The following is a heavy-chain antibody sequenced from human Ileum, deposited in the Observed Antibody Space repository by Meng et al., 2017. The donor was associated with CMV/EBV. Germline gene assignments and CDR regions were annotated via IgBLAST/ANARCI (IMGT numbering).Heavy chain of an antibody. Sequence: QGKLDESGPGLVKPSETLSLPCTVSGGSISGYYWSWIRQPDTKGLEWIGRVYSSGSTDYNPSLQSRVTMSVDTSKNQFSLKLSSVTAADTAVYYCARGSSSWAFDYWGQGTLVTVSS. J-gene: IGHJ4*02. D-gene: IGHD2-2*01. CDR3: ARGSSSWAFDY. V-gene: IGHV4-4*07. CDR2: VYSSGST. CDR1: GGSISGYY.